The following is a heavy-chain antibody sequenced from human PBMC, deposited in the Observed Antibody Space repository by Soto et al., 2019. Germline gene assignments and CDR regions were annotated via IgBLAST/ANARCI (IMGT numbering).Heavy chain of an antibody. Sequence: PSETLSLTCTVSGGSISSGDYYWSWILHPPGKGLEWIGYIYYSGSTYYNPSLKSRVTISVDTSKNQFSLKLSSVTAADTAVYYCARGAYCGGDCSDAFDVWGQGTMVTVSS. J-gene: IGHJ3*01. CDR2: IYYSGST. D-gene: IGHD2-21*02. CDR3: ARGAYCGGDCSDAFDV. CDR1: GGSISSGDYY. V-gene: IGHV4-30-4*01.